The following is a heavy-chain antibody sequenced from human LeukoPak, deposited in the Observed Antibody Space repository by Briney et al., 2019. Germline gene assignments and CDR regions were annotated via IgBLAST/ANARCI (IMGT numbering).Heavy chain of an antibody. CDR3: AKDMDHDYDDYGFDY. V-gene: IGHV3-30*18. D-gene: IGHD4-17*01. CDR1: GFTFSNYW. Sequence: GALRLSCAASGFTFSNYWMNWVRQAPGKGLEWVAVISYDGSNKYYADSVKGRFTVSRDNSKNTLNLQMNSLRAEDTAVYYCAKDMDHDYDDYGFDYWGQGTLVTVSS. CDR2: ISYDGSNK. J-gene: IGHJ4*02.